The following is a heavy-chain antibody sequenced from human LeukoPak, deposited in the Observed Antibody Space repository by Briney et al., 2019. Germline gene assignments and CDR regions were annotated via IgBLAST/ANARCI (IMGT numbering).Heavy chain of an antibody. D-gene: IGHD3/OR15-3a*01. CDR1: AGSISSGSYY. CDR2: IYTSGST. V-gene: IGHV4-61*02. J-gene: IGHJ4*02. CDR3: ARSHSVWTSFDY. Sequence: SETLSLTCTVAAGSISSGSYYWSWIRQPAGKGLEWIGRIYTSGSTNYNPSLKSRVTISVDTSKNQFSLKLSSVTAADMAVYYCARSHSVWTSFDYWGQGTLVTVSS.